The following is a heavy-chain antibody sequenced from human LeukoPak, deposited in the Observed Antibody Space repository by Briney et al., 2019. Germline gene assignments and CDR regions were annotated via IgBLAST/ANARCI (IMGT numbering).Heavy chain of an antibody. J-gene: IGHJ3*02. V-gene: IGHV4-39*01. CDR2: IYYSGST. CDR3: ARRTLDILTGYQEDDAFDI. CDR1: GGSISSSSYY. D-gene: IGHD3-9*01. Sequence: SETLSLTCTVSGGSISSSSYYWGWIRQPPGKGLEWIGSIYYSGSTYYNPSLKSRVTISVDTSKNQFSLKLSSVTAADTAVYYCARRTLDILTGYQEDDAFDIWGQGTMVTVSS.